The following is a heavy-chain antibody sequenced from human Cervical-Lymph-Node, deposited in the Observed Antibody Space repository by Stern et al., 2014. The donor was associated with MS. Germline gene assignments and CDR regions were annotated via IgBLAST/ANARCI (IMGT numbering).Heavy chain of an antibody. J-gene: IGHJ6*02. CDR2: IIPIFGIA. V-gene: IGHV1-69*17. CDR3: ARDGTIFGVVIGGVPAYYYYGMDV. CDR1: GGTFSSYA. D-gene: IGHD3-3*01. Sequence: QVQLVQSGAEVKKPGSSVKVSCKASGGTFSSYAISWVRQAPGQGLEWMGGIIPIFGIANYAQKFQGRVTITADKSTSTAYMELSSLRSEDTAVYYCARDGTIFGVVIGGVPAYYYYGMDVWGQGTTVTVSS.